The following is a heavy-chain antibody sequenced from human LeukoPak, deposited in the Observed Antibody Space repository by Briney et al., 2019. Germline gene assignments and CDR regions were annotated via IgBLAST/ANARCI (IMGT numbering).Heavy chain of an antibody. J-gene: IGHJ4*02. CDR1: GFTFSTYA. CDR2: ISSSGGTT. V-gene: IGHV3-23*01. Sequence: PGGSLRLSCAASGFTFSTYAVNWVRQAPGKGLEWVSAISSSGGTTYYADSVKGRLSISRDNAKNTLYLQMNSLRAEDTAVYYCARGGGYDGLDYWGQGTLVTVSS. D-gene: IGHD5-12*01. CDR3: ARGGGYDGLDY.